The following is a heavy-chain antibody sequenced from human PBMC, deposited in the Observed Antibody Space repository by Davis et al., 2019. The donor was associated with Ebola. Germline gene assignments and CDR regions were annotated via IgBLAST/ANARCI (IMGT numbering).Heavy chain of an antibody. J-gene: IGHJ4*02. D-gene: IGHD1-26*01. V-gene: IGHV4-39*01. CDR2: IYYSGST. Sequence: MPSETLSLTCTVSGGSISSSSYYWGWIRQPPGKGLEWIGSIYYSGSTYYNPSLKSRVTISVDTSKNQFSLKLSSVTAADTAVYYCARIDQWELPLFDYWGQGTLVTVSS. CDR3: ARIDQWELPLFDY. CDR1: GGSISSSSYY.